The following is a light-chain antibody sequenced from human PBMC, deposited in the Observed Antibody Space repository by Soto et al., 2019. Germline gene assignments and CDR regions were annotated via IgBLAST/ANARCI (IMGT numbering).Light chain of an antibody. Sequence: QSALTQPASVSGSPGQSITISYTGTSSDVGAYNYVSWYQQLPGTAPKVLIYRNYQRPSGVPDRFSGSKSGSSASLAISGLRSEDEADYYCAAWDDSLRGWVFGGGTKLTVL. V-gene: IGLV1-47*01. CDR2: RNY. CDR3: AAWDDSLRGWV. J-gene: IGLJ3*02. CDR1: SSDVGAYNY.